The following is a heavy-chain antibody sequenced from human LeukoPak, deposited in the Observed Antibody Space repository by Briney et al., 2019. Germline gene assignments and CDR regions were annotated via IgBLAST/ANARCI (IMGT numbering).Heavy chain of an antibody. J-gene: IGHJ4*02. Sequence: GGSLRLSCAASGFTFSRHWMTWVRQAPGKGLEWVANIKHDGSEKNYVDSVKGRFTISRDNAKNSLYLQMNSLRAEDTAVYYCATPLDYYDRSDSHQGGDWGLGTLVTVSS. CDR1: GFTFSRHW. CDR3: ATPLDYYDRSDSHQGGD. V-gene: IGHV3-7*03. D-gene: IGHD3-22*01. CDR2: IKHDGSEK.